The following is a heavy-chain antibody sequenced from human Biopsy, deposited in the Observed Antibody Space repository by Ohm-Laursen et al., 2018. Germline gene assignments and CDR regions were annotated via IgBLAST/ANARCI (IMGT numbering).Heavy chain of an antibody. CDR3: ARMDSSGGICHYYSYGMDV. V-gene: IGHV4-4*09. D-gene: IGHD2-15*01. Sequence: SETLSLTCTVSGVSITAYYWSWIRQPPGKGLECIGNIHHSGSTNYNPSLKSRLTISVDTSKNQFFLKLSSVTAADTAVYYCARMDSSGGICHYYSYGMDVWGQGTTVTVSS. CDR1: GVSITAYY. J-gene: IGHJ6*02. CDR2: IHHSGST.